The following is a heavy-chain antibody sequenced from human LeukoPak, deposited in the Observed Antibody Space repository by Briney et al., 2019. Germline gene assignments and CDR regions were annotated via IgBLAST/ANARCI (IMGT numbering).Heavy chain of an antibody. Sequence: GGSLRLSCAASGFSFIDYAMNWVRQAPGKGLEWVANIKQDGSEKYYVDSVKGRFTISRDNAKNSLYLQMNSLRAEDTAVYYCARSAMIAFDYWGQGTLVTVSS. J-gene: IGHJ4*02. V-gene: IGHV3-7*01. CDR3: ARSAMIAFDY. CDR1: GFSFIDYA. CDR2: IKQDGSEK. D-gene: IGHD3-22*01.